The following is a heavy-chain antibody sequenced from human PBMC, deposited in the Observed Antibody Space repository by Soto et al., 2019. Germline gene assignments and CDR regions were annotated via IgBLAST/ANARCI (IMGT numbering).Heavy chain of an antibody. CDR1: GYTFTSYG. CDR2: ISAYNGNT. V-gene: IGHV1-18*01. J-gene: IGHJ4*02. D-gene: IGHD1-26*01. Sequence: ASVKVPCKASGYTFTSYGISWVRQAPGQGLEWMGWISAYNGNTNYAQKLQGRVTMTTDTSTSTAYMELRSLRSDDTAVYYCARDRIVGATPSFSDYWGQGTLVTVSS. CDR3: ARDRIVGATPSFSDY.